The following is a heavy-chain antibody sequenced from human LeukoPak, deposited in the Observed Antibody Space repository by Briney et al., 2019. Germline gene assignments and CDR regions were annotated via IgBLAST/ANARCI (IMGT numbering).Heavy chain of an antibody. D-gene: IGHD3-22*01. V-gene: IGHV4-59*01. J-gene: IGHJ5*02. CDR1: DDSITMYY. CDR3: ARELSGYYSRVDP. Sequence: SETLSLTCSVSDDSITMYYWTWIRQPPGKGLEWIGYVNHTGSTNFNPSLNGRVSISRDTTKNLFSLRLSSVTAADTAVYYCARELSGYYSRVDPWGQGTLVTVSS. CDR2: VNHTGST.